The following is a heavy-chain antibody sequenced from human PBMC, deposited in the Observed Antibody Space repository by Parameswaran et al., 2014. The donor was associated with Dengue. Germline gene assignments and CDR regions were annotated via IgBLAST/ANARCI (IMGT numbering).Heavy chain of an antibody. CDR3: ARGGRIAAAGGVVY. CDR2: INPSGGST. D-gene: IGHD6-13*01. J-gene: IGHJ4*02. Sequence: WVRQAPGQGLEWMGIINPSGGSTSYAQKFQGRVTMTRDTSTSTVYMELSSLRSEDTAVYYCARGGRIAAAGGVVYWGQGTLVTVSS. V-gene: IGHV1-46*01.